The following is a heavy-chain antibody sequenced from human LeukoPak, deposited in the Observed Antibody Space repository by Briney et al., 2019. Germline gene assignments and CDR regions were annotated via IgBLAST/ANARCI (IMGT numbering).Heavy chain of an antibody. V-gene: IGHV4-39*01. Sequence: PSETLSLTCTVSGGSISSRSDHWGWIRQPTGKGLEWLGTIYYSGRTYYNSSLNSRVTISVDTSNNQFSLQLTSVTAADPAVYYCAPQLVVVNYAFDYWGQGTLVTVSS. J-gene: IGHJ4*02. CDR1: GGSISSRSDH. CDR3: APQLVVVNYAFDY. CDR2: IYYSGRT. D-gene: IGHD3-22*01.